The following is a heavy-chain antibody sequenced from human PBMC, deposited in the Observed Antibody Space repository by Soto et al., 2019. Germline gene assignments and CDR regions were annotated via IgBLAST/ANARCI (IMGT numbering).Heavy chain of an antibody. J-gene: IGHJ6*02. V-gene: IGHV1-69*13. CDR1: GCTFSSYA. CDR3: ARDRTPYSSGWDRLMDV. CDR2: IIPIFGTA. Sequence: SVKVSCKASGCTFSSYAISWVRQAPGQGLEWMGGIIPIFGTANYAQKFQGRVTITADESTSTAYMELSSLRSEDTAVYYCARDRTPYSSGWDRLMDVWCQGTXVTVSS. D-gene: IGHD6-19*01.